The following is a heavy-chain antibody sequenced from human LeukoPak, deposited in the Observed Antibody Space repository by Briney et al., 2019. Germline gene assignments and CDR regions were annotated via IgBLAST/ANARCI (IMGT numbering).Heavy chain of an antibody. CDR2: IYYSGST. V-gene: IGHV4-39*01. Sequence: SETLSLTCTVSGGSISSSSYYWGWIRQPPGKGLEWIGSIYYSGSTYYNPSLKNRVTISVDTSKNQFSLKLSSVTAADTAVYYCAITSSGSQYYYGMDVWGQGTTVTVSS. D-gene: IGHD3-22*01. J-gene: IGHJ6*02. CDR3: AITSSGSQYYYGMDV. CDR1: GGSISSSSYY.